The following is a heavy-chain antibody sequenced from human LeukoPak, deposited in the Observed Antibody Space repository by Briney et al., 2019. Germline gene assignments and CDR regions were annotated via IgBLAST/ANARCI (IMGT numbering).Heavy chain of an antibody. CDR1: GFTFSNAW. CDR3: TTEGILTAPGAFDI. D-gene: IGHD3-9*01. J-gene: IGHJ3*02. Sequence: GGSLRLSCAASGFTFSNAWMSCVRQAPGKGLEWVGRIKSKTDGGTTDYAAPVKGRFTISRDDSKNTLYLQMNSLKTEDTAVYYCTTEGILTAPGAFDIWGQGTMVTVSS. CDR2: IKSKTDGGTT. V-gene: IGHV3-15*01.